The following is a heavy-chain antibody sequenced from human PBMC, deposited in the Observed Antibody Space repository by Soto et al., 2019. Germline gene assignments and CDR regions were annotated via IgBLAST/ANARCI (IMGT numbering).Heavy chain of an antibody. CDR1: GGSISSYY. V-gene: IGHV4-59*01. J-gene: IGHJ6*02. CDR3: ARDLWGYCGADCYPLDV. Sequence: SETLSLTCTVSGGSISSYYWSWIRQPPGKGLEWIGYIYNTGSTIYNPSLKSRVTISVDTSKNQFSLKLNSVTAADTAVYYCARDLWGYCGADCYPLDVWGQGTTVTVSS. CDR2: IYNTGST. D-gene: IGHD2-21*02.